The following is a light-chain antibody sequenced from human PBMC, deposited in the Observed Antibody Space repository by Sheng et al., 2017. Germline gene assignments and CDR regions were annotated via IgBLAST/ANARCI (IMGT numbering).Light chain of an antibody. J-gene: IGLJ2*01. V-gene: IGLV3-21*02. CDR3: QVWENNCAS. CDR2: DDN. Sequence: SYVLTQSASVSVAPGQTARITCGGNNIGSKGVHWYQQKPGQAPVLVVYDDNDRPSGIPERFSGSNSGDTATLTISRVEAGDEADYYCQVWENNCASFGGGTTLDRP. CDR1: NIGSKG.